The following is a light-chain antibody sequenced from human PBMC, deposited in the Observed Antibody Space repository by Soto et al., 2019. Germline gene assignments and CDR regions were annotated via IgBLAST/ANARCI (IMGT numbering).Light chain of an antibody. CDR1: QSVSSY. CDR2: DAS. V-gene: IGKV3-11*01. CDR3: QQRSNWQIT. J-gene: IGKJ5*01. Sequence: EIVLTQSPGTLSLSPGARATLSCRASQSVSSYLAWYQQKPGQAPRLLIYDASNRATGIPARFSGGGSGTDFTLTISSLEPDDFAVYYCQQRSNWQITFGQGTRLEIK.